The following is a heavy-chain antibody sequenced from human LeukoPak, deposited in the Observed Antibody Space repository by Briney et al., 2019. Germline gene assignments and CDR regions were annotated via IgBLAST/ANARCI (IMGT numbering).Heavy chain of an antibody. J-gene: IGHJ4*02. CDR2: ISAHNGNT. CDR3: ARDHSGGNCYSGCDFDY. Sequence: ASVKVSCKASGYTFTNYGIIWVRQAPGQGLEWMGWISAHNGNTRYAQKFQGGGNMTRDTSTTTAYMELRGLTSDDTAVYYCARDHSGGNCYSGCDFDYWGQGTLVTVSS. D-gene: IGHD2-15*01. V-gene: IGHV1-18*01. CDR1: GYTFTNYG.